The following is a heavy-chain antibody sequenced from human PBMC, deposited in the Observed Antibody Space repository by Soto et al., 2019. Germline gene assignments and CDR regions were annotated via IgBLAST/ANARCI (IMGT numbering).Heavy chain of an antibody. CDR1: GFTFSTYS. V-gene: IGHV3-23*01. J-gene: IGHJ3*02. Sequence: AGGSLRLSCAASGFTFSTYSMTWVCQAPGKGLEWVAHITATGGNTYYADSVRGRFTISRDTSGNTLYLQMNSLRAEDTALYYCAKCMQAYWNYDAHHIWGQGTMVTVSS. CDR3: AKCMQAYWNYDAHHI. D-gene: IGHD1-7*01. CDR2: ITATGGNT.